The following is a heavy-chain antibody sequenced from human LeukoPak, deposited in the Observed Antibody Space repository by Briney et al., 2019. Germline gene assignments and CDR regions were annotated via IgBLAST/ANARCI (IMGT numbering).Heavy chain of an antibody. CDR3: ARDTLWSGSAPNAFDI. D-gene: IGHD1-26*01. V-gene: IGHV3-48*04. J-gene: IGHJ3*02. CDR2: IISTGNTI. CDR1: GFTFSSYN. Sequence: AGGSLRLSCEASGFTFSSYNMNWVRQAPGKGLEWVSYIISTGNTIYYADSVKGRFTISRDNAKSSLYLQMNSLRAEDTAVYYCARDTLWSGSAPNAFDIWGQGTRVTVSS.